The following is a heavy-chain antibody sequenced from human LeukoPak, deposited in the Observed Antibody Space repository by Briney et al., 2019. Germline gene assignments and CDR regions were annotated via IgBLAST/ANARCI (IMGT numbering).Heavy chain of an antibody. CDR2: IIPIFGTA. J-gene: IGHJ4*02. Sequence: GASVKVSCKASGGTFSSYAISWVRQAPGQGLEWMGGIIPIFGTANYAQKFQGRVTITADESTSTAYMELSSLRAEDTAVYYCAKDPRTSGYYYGYLDYWGQGTLVTVSS. CDR3: AKDPRTSGYYYGYLDY. D-gene: IGHD3-22*01. V-gene: IGHV1-69*13. CDR1: GGTFSSYA.